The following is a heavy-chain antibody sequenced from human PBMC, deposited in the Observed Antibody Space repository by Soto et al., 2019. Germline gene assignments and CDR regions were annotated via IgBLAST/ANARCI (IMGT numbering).Heavy chain of an antibody. D-gene: IGHD4-17*01. J-gene: IGHJ4*02. Sequence: QVQLVESGGGVVQPGRSLRLSCAASGFTFSSYGMHWVRQAPGKGLEWVAVISYDGSNKYYADSVKGRFTISRDNSKNTLYLQMNSLRAEDTAVYYCANLDYPANTVTTRGSFDYWGQGTLVTVSS. CDR2: ISYDGSNK. CDR3: ANLDYPANTVTTRGSFDY. CDR1: GFTFSSYG. V-gene: IGHV3-30*18.